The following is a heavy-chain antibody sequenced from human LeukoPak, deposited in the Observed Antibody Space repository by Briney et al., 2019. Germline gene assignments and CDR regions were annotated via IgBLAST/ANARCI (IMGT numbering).Heavy chain of an antibody. CDR2: ISWNSGSI. J-gene: IGHJ6*02. D-gene: IGHD2-2*01. V-gene: IGHV3-9*01. CDR1: GFTFDDYA. Sequence: GGSLRLSCAASGFTFDDYAMHWVRHAPGKGLEWVSGISWNSGSIGYADSVKGRFTISRDNAKNSLYLQMNSLRAEDTALYYCAKAHYCSSTSCYGMDVWGQGTTVTVSS. CDR3: AKAHYCSSTSCYGMDV.